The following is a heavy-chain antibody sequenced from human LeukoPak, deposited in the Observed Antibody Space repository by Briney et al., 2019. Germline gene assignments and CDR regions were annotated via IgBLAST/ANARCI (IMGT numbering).Heavy chain of an antibody. CDR1: GFTFSSYE. V-gene: IGHV3-48*03. CDR2: ISTSGSTI. D-gene: IGHD6-13*01. Sequence: GGSLRLSCAASGFTFSSYEMNWVRQAPGKGLEWVSYISTSGSTIYYTDSVKGRYTISRDNAKNSLYLQMNSLRAEDTAVYYCARQGGSWYFDYWGQGTLVTVSS. CDR3: ARQGGSWYFDY. J-gene: IGHJ4*02.